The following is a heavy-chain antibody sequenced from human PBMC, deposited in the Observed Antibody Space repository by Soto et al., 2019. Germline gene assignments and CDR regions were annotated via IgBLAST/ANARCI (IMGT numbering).Heavy chain of an antibody. CDR3: ARQDSGYCSGGSCYSLDY. CDR2: IIPIFGTA. J-gene: IGHJ4*02. D-gene: IGHD2-15*01. V-gene: IGHV1-69*13. CDR1: GGTFSSYA. Sequence: ASVKVSCKASGGTFSSYAISWVRQAPGQGLEWMGGIIPIFGTANYAQKFQGRVTITADESTSTAYMELSSLRSEDTAVYYCARQDSGYCSGGSCYSLDYWGQGTLVTVSS.